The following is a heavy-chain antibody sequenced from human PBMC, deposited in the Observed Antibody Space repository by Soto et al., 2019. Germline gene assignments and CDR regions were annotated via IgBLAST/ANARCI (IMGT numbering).Heavy chain of an antibody. J-gene: IGHJ4*02. CDR2: ISGSGATT. D-gene: IGHD1-1*01. V-gene: IGHV3-23*01. CDR1: GFIFSNYA. CDR3: TKGGIPRRYNIPKVDFDY. Sequence: LRLSCAASGFIFSNYAMSWVRQAPGRGLEWVSAISGSGATTYYPDSVKGRFTISRDNSKNTLYLQMNNLRADDTAVYYCTKGGIPRRYNIPKVDFDYWGQGSLVTVSS.